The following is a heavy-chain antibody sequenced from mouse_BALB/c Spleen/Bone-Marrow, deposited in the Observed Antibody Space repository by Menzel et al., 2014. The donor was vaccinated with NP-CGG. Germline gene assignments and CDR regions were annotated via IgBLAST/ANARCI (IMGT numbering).Heavy chain of an antibody. Sequence: EVQLQQSGPELVKPGASVKISCKASGYSFTGYFMNWVMQSHGKSLEWIGRINPYNGDTFYNQKFKGKATLTVDKSSSTAHMELRSLASEDSAVYYCASSFITTACYFDYWGQGTTLTVSS. J-gene: IGHJ2*01. CDR2: INPYNGDT. CDR1: GYSFTGYF. CDR3: ASSFITTACYFDY. D-gene: IGHD1-2*01. V-gene: IGHV1-20*02.